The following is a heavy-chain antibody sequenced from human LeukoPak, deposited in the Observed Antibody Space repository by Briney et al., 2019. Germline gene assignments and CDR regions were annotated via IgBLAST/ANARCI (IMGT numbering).Heavy chain of an antibody. D-gene: IGHD5-18*01. CDR1: GFTLSSYA. CDR2: ISGGGDST. V-gene: IGHV3-23*01. CDR3: ARAVDVYTFGYGY. Sequence: GGSLRLSCVASGFTLSSYAMSWVRQAPGKGLEWVSSISGGGDSTYYADSVKGRFTISRDNAKNSLYLHMNSLRDEDTAIYYCARAVDVYTFGYGYWGQGTLVTVSS. J-gene: IGHJ4*02.